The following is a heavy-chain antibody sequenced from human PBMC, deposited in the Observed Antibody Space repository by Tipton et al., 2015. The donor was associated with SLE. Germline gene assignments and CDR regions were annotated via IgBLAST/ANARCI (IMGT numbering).Heavy chain of an antibody. J-gene: IGHJ3*02. CDR3: AKDRVFGELGAFDM. D-gene: IGHD6-6*01. V-gene: IGHV1-2*02. CDR1: EYIFAGYY. CDR2: INPYTGRT. Sequence: VQLVQSGAEVKKPGASVKLSCKASEYIFAGYYIHWVRQAPGQGLEWMAWINPYTGRTDYSQKFRGRVTVTRDTSTSTVYMEMSRLTSDDTAVYYCAKDRVFGELGAFDMWGQGTMVTVSS.